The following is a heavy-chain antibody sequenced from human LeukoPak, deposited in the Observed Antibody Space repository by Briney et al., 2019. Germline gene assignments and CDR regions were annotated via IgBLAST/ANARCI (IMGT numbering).Heavy chain of an antibody. V-gene: IGHV3-7*01. CDR1: GFTFSDSW. CDR2: MNQDGSAK. D-gene: IGHD3-16*01. J-gene: IGHJ6*02. CDR3: ATYTHWVAGDV. Sequence: GGSLRLSCAASGFTFSDSWMSWVRQAPGKGLEWVANMNQDGSAKGYVDSVKGRFTISRDNARNALYLQMSSLRPEDTAVYYCATYTHWVAGDVWGQGTTVTVSS.